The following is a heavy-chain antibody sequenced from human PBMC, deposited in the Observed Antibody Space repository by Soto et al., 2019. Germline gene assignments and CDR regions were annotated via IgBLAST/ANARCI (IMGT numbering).Heavy chain of an antibody. J-gene: IGHJ4*02. D-gene: IGHD1-26*01. Sequence: LRLSCAASGFTFGNYAMHWVRQAPGKGLEWVAVTSFDGSDKYNADSVKGRFTISRDNSKNTLYLQMSSLRPEDTGVYFCARAVGMTTVNLDYWGQGTLVTVSS. CDR1: GFTFGNYA. V-gene: IGHV3-30*04. CDR2: TSFDGSDK. CDR3: ARAVGMTTVNLDY.